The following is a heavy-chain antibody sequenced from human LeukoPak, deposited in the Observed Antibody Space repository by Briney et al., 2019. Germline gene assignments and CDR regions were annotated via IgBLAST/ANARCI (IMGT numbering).Heavy chain of an antibody. J-gene: IGHJ6*02. D-gene: IGHD4-17*01. CDR1: GFTFSNYA. V-gene: IGHV3-23*01. Sequence: GGSLRLSCAASGFTFSNYAMDWVRQAPGKGLEWVSAISGTSGRTYYADSVKGRFTISRDNSKITVYLQMNSLKAEDTAVYYCAKELYNYGDYGAEGLDVGGQGTTVTVS. CDR3: AKELYNYGDYGAEGLDV. CDR2: ISGTSGRT.